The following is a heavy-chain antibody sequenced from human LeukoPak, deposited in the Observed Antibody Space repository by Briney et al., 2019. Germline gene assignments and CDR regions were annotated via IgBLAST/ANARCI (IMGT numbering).Heavy chain of an antibody. CDR3: ARGNYGDYGDDY. CDR2: TYYSGST. V-gene: IGHV4-31*03. CDR1: GVSISSGGYY. J-gene: IGHJ4*02. D-gene: IGHD4-17*01. Sequence: SETLSLTCTVSGVSISSGGYYWSWIRQHPGKGLEWIGYTYYSGSTYYNPSLKSRVTISVDTSKNQFSLKLSSVTAADTAVYYCARGNYGDYGDDYWGQGTLVTVSP.